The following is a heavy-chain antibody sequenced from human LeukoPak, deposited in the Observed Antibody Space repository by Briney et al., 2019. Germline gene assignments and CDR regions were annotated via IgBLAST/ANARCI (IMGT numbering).Heavy chain of an antibody. CDR3: ARSARGVIFDV. J-gene: IGHJ6*04. CDR2: VSYDGTET. CDR1: GFIFSRYG. Sequence: AGGSLRPSCAASGFIFSRYGIHWVRQAPGKGLEWVAVVSYDGTETKYADSVKGRLNLSRDNSKNTVYLQMNSLTFEDTAVYYCARSARGVIFDVWGKGTTVTVSS. D-gene: IGHD3-10*01. V-gene: IGHV3-30*03.